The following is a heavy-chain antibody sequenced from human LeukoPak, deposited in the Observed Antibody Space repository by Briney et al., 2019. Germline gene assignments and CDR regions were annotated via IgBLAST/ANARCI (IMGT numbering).Heavy chain of an antibody. D-gene: IGHD1-1*01. Sequence: ASVKVSCKASGYTFTGYYMHWVRQAPGQGLEWMGWINPNSGGTNYAQKFQGRVTMTRDTSISTAYMELSRLRSDDTAVYYCARDQILERTSGTPQDHGMDVWGQGTTVTVSS. CDR3: ARDQILERTSGTPQDHGMDV. CDR1: GYTFTGYY. J-gene: IGHJ6*02. CDR2: INPNSGGT. V-gene: IGHV1-2*02.